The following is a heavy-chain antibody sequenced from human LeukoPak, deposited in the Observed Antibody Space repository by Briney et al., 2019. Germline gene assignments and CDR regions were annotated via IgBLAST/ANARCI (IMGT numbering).Heavy chain of an antibody. CDR2: ISGDGGTI. CDR3: ARDGKATNDY. D-gene: IGHD5-24*01. Sequence: GGSLRLSCAASGFTFSGYAMQWVRQAPEKRPEYVSSISGDGGTIYYASSVRGRFTISRDNSKNTLYLQMGSLRAEDMAVYYCARDGKATNDYWGQGTLVTVSS. J-gene: IGHJ4*02. CDR1: GFTFSGYA. V-gene: IGHV3-64*01.